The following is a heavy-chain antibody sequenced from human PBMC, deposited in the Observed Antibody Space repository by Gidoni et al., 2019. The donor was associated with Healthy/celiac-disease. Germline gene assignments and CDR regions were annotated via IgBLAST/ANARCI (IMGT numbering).Heavy chain of an antibody. CDR2: IYPGDSDT. CDR1: GYRFTSYW. V-gene: IGHV5-51*01. Sequence: EVQLVPSGAEVNKPGASLKISCKGPGYRFTSYWIGWVRQMPGKGLEWMGIIYPGDSDTRYSPSFQGQVTISADKSISTAYLQWSSLKASDTAMDYCARSGREVGSSWTFFDYWGQGTLVTVSS. CDR3: ARSGREVGSSWTFFDY. D-gene: IGHD6-13*01. J-gene: IGHJ4*02.